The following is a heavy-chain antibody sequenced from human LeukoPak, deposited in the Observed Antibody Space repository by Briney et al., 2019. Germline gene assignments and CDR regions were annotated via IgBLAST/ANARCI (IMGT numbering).Heavy chain of an antibody. CDR2: IYYSGST. Sequence: SETLSLTCTVSGVSISSSSYYWGWIRQPPGKGLEWIGSIYYSGSTYYNPSLKSRVTISVDTSKNQFSLKLSSVTAADTAVYYCATPPVYYYDSHRLDYWGQGTLVTVSS. V-gene: IGHV4-39*01. CDR3: ATPPVYYYDSHRLDY. D-gene: IGHD3-22*01. J-gene: IGHJ4*02. CDR1: GVSISSSSYY.